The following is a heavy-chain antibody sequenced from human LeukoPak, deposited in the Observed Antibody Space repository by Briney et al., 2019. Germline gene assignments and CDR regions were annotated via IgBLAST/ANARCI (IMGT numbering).Heavy chain of an antibody. Sequence: PGGSLRLSCAASGFTFSSYAMSWIRQAPGKGLEWVSAISGSGGSTYYADSVKGRFTISRDNSKNTLYLQMNSLRAEDTAVYYCANDGVGATTGYYYMDVWGKGTTVPVSS. J-gene: IGHJ6*03. CDR3: ANDGVGATTGYYYMDV. CDR1: GFTFSSYA. D-gene: IGHD1-26*01. CDR2: ISGSGGST. V-gene: IGHV3-23*01.